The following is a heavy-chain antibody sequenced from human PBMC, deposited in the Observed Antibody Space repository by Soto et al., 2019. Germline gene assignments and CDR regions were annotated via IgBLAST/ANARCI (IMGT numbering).Heavy chain of an antibody. CDR2: VYNTGSP. V-gene: IGHV4-59*01. CDR1: DGAITGYY. CDR3: AGERLTGSGYFDY. Sequence: LSLTCTVSDGAITGYYWSWIRQSPGEGLEWIGYVYNTGSPSYNPSLKSRVTMSVDASTNQFSLILTSVTATDTAVYYCAGERLTGSGYFDYWGQGTLVTVSS. J-gene: IGHJ4*02. D-gene: IGHD3-22*01.